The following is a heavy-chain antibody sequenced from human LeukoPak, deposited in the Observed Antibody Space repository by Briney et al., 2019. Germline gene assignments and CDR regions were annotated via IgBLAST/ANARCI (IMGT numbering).Heavy chain of an antibody. CDR2: IYTSGST. CDR1: GGSISSGSYY. V-gene: IGHV4-61*02. D-gene: IGHD6-19*01. CDR3: AKDGAPYSTGWYS. J-gene: IGHJ5*02. Sequence: SETLSLTCTVSGGSISSGSYYWNWIRQPAGKGLEWIGRIYTSGSTDYNPSLKSRVTISLDTSKKQSSLKLNSVTAADTAVYYCAKDGAPYSTGWYSWGQGTLVTVSS.